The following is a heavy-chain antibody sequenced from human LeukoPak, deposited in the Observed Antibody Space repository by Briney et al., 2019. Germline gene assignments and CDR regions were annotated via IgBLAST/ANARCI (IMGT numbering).Heavy chain of an antibody. V-gene: IGHV4-59*01. Sequence: SESLSLTCTVSGGSISSYYWSWIRQPPGKGLEWIGYMYYRGSTIYNPSLKSRVTISVDTSKNQFSLKLSSVTAADTAVYYCARLDWSSLPYFDYWGQGTLVTVSS. CDR1: GGSISSYY. D-gene: IGHD3-9*01. J-gene: IGHJ4*02. CDR2: MYYRGST. CDR3: ARLDWSSLPYFDY.